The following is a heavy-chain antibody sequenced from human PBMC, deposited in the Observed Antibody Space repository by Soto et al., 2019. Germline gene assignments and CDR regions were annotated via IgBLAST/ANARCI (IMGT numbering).Heavy chain of an antibody. D-gene: IGHD3-9*01. Sequence: QVQLVQSGAEVKKPGSSVKVSCKASGGTFSRYTISWVRQAPGQGLEWMGRIIPILGIANYAQKFQGRVTITADKSAGTAYMELISLRSEDTAVYYCARDQAPNNYYDILTGYSPDAFDIWGQGTMVTVSS. V-gene: IGHV1-69*08. J-gene: IGHJ3*02. CDR2: IIPILGIA. CDR1: GGTFSRYT. CDR3: ARDQAPNNYYDILTGYSPDAFDI.